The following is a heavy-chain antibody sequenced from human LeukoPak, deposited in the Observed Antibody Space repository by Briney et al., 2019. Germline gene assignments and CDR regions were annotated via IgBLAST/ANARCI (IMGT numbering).Heavy chain of an antibody. CDR2: IIPILGIA. CDR1: GGTFSSYA. CDR3: ARENTDYLSRFDS. Sequence: SVKVSCKASGGTFSSYAISWVRQAPGQGLEWMGRIIPILGIANYAQKFQGRVTITADKSTSTAYMELSSLRSEDTAVYYCARENTDYLSRFDSWGQGTLVTVSS. D-gene: IGHD4-11*01. V-gene: IGHV1-69*04. J-gene: IGHJ5*01.